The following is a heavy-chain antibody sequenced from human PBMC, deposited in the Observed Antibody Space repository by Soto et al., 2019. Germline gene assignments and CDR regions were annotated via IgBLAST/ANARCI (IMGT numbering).Heavy chain of an antibody. J-gene: IGHJ5*02. CDR1: Y. CDR2: IYYSGST. D-gene: IGHD3-10*01. CDR3: ARRINP. V-gene: IGHV4-39*07. Sequence: YWRWIRQPPGQGLEWIGCIYYSGSTYYNPSLKSRVTVSVDTSKNQFSLKLSSVTAADTAVYYCARRINPWGQGTLVTVSS.